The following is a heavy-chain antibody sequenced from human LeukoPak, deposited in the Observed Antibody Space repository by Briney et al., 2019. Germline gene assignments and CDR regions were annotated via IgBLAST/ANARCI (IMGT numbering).Heavy chain of an antibody. CDR3: AKGHSAHGTGFDC. Sequence: PGGSLRLSCAASGFTFSSYAMSWVRQAPGKGLEWVSAISGSGGSTFYADSVKGRFTISRDNSKNTLSLQMNSLRAEDTAVYYCAKGHSAHGTGFDCWGQGTLVAVSS. CDR1: GFTFSSYA. CDR2: ISGSGGST. D-gene: IGHD1-14*01. V-gene: IGHV3-23*01. J-gene: IGHJ4*02.